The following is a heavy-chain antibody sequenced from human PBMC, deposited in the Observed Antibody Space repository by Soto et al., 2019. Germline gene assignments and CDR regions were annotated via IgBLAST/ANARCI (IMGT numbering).Heavy chain of an antibody. J-gene: IGHJ5*02. V-gene: IGHV4-39*01. CDR2: IYYSGST. D-gene: IGHD2-15*01. Sequence: SETLSLTCTVSGGSISSSSYYWGWIRQPPGKGLEWIGSIYYSGSTYYNPSLKSRVTISVDTSKNQFSLKLSSVTAADTAVYYCARRLGEYCSGGSCYRNNWFDPWGQGTLVTVSS. CDR3: ARRLGEYCSGGSCYRNNWFDP. CDR1: GGSISSSSYY.